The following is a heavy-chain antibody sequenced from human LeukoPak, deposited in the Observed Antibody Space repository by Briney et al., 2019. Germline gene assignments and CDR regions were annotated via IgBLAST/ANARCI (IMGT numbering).Heavy chain of an antibody. V-gene: IGHV3-30*02. CDR2: IRYDGSNK. D-gene: IGHD3-10*01. CDR3: AKGKYNRGVITDTFDI. CDR1: GFTFSSYG. J-gene: IGHJ3*02. Sequence: GGSLRLSCAASGFTFSSYGMHWVRQAPGKGLEWVAFIRYDGSNKYYADSVKGRFTISRDNSKNTLYLQMNSLRAEDTAVYYCAKGKYNRGVITDTFDIWGQGTMVTVSS.